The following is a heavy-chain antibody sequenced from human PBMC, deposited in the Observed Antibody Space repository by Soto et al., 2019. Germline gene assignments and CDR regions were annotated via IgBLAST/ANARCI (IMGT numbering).Heavy chain of an antibody. Sequence: ASVKVSCKVSGYTLTELSMHWVRQAPGKGLEWKGGFDPEDGETIYAQKFQGRVTMTEDTSTDTAYMELSSLRSEDTAVYYCARDFYYYGSGSYSPYYYGMDVWGQGTTVTVSS. J-gene: IGHJ6*02. D-gene: IGHD3-10*01. CDR2: FDPEDGET. V-gene: IGHV1-24*01. CDR3: ARDFYYYGSGSYSPYYYGMDV. CDR1: GYTLTELS.